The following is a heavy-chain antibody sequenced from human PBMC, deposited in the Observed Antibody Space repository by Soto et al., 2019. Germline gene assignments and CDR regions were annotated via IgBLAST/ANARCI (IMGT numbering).Heavy chain of an antibody. CDR2: IYYSGST. J-gene: IGHJ4*02. CDR1: GGSISSYY. Sequence: SLTCTVSGGSISSYYWSWIRQPPGKGLEWIGYIYYSGSTNYNPSLKSRVTISVDTSKNQFSLKLSSVTAADTAVYYCATAWGSPYYFDYWGQGTLVTVSS. V-gene: IGHV4-59*01. CDR3: ATAWGSPYYFDY. D-gene: IGHD1-26*01.